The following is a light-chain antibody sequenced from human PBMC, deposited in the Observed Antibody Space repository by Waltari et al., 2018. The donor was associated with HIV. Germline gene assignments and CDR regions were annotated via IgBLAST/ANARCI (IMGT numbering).Light chain of an antibody. V-gene: IGLV1-40*01. Sequence: QSVLTQPPSVSGAPGQRVTISCTGSSSNIGAGYGVHWYQQLPGTAPILLIFVTSNRPSGVPDLFSCSKSGTSASLAITGLQAEDEADYYCQSYDSSLSGSVFGGGTKLTVL. CDR1: SSNIGAGYG. CDR2: VTS. CDR3: QSYDSSLSGSV. J-gene: IGLJ3*02.